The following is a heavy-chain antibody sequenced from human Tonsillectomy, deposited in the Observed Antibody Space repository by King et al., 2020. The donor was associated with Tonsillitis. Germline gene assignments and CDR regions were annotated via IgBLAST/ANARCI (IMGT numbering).Heavy chain of an antibody. CDR1: GFTLSNYG. J-gene: IGHJ2*01. CDR3: ARDVIGLSDWYFDL. Sequence: QVQLVESGGGVVQPERSLRLSCAASGFTLSNYGMHWVRQAPGKGLEWVALIAYDGSYEYYADSVKGRFTISRDNSKSTLYLEMNSLRVEDTAVYYCARDVIGLSDWYFDLWGRGTLVSVSS. CDR2: IAYDGSYE. V-gene: IGHV3-30*03. D-gene: IGHD3-10*01.